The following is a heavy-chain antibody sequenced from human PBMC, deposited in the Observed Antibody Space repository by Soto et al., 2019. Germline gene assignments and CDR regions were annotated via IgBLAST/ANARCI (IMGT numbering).Heavy chain of an antibody. CDR3: APAIYGDYGGDYFEI. V-gene: IGHV2-5*01. CDR1: GFSLSTSGVG. D-gene: IGHD4-17*01. Sequence: SGPTLVNPTQTLTLTCTFSGFSLSTSGVGVGWIRQPPGKALEWLALIYWNDDKRYSPSLKSRPTITKDTSKNQAVLTMTTVDPVDTARDYCAPAIYGDYGGDYFEIWGQGTMVTVSS. J-gene: IGHJ4*03. CDR2: IYWNDDK.